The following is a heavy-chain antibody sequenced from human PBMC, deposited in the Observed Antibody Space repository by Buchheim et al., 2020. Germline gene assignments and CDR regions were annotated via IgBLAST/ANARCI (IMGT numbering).Heavy chain of an antibody. CDR2: ISSSSSYT. D-gene: IGHD1-7*01. CDR3: ARDQLKREITGTGTTDYYGMDV. V-gene: IGHV3-11*06. CDR1: GFTFSDYY. J-gene: IGHJ6*02. Sequence: QVQLVESGGGLVKPGGSLRLSCAASGFTFSDYYMSWIRQAQGKGLEWVSYISSSSSYTNYADSVKGGFTISRENAKNSLYLQMNSLRAEDTAVYYCARDQLKREITGTGTTDYYGMDVWGQGTT.